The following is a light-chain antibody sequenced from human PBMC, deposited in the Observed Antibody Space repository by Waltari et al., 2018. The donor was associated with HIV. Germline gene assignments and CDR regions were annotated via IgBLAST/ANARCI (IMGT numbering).Light chain of an antibody. J-gene: IGLJ2*01. CDR1: SSNIGAGHD. CDR3: QSYDSSLTVVI. Sequence: QSVLTQPPSASGAPGQRVTISCTGSSSNIGAGHDVHWYQQVPGPAPKLPIFGNSNRPSGVPDRFSGSKSATSASLAITGLQAEDEADYYCQSYDSSLTVVIFGGGTKLTVL. V-gene: IGLV1-40*01. CDR2: GNS.